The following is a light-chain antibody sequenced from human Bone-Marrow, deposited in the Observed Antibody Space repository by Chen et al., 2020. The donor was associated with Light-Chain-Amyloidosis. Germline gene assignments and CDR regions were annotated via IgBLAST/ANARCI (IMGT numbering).Light chain of an antibody. V-gene: IGKV3-15*01. CDR1: ESVGSN. J-gene: IGKJ1*01. Sequence: EIVMTQSPDTLSVSPGETATLSCRASESVGSNVAWHQQRPGQAPRLLIYSASIRATGVPARFRGSGSGTEFTPTISSPQSEDSALYYCQQYKNWPPWTFGQGTKVEIK. CDR3: QQYKNWPPWT. CDR2: SAS.